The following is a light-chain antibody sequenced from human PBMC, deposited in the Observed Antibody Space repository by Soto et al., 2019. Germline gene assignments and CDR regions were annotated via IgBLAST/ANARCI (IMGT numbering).Light chain of an antibody. CDR2: GAS. J-gene: IGKJ2*01. Sequence: EIVLTQSPGTLSLSPGERATLSCRASQSVSSTYLAWSQQKPGQAPRLLIYGASIRATGVPARFSGSGSGTDFTLTITRLEPEDFAVYYCPQYGSSPYTFGQGTKLEIK. CDR1: QSVSSTY. CDR3: PQYGSSPYT. V-gene: IGKV3-20*01.